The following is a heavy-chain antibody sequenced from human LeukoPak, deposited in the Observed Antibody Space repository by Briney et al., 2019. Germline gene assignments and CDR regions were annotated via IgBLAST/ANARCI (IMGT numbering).Heavy chain of an antibody. J-gene: IGHJ4*02. Sequence: SETLSLTCTVSGGSISSSSYYWGWTRQPPGKGLEWIGSIYYSGSTYYNPSLKSRVTISVDTSKNQFSLKLSSVTAADTAVYYCASGWELLRALGYWGQGTLVTVSS. CDR1: GGSISSSSYY. V-gene: IGHV4-39*07. CDR2: IYYSGST. D-gene: IGHD1-26*01. CDR3: ASGWELLRALGY.